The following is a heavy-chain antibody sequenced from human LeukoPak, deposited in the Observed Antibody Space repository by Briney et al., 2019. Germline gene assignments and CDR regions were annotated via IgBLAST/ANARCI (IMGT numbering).Heavy chain of an antibody. CDR1: GGSISSYY. D-gene: IGHD2-15*01. J-gene: IGHJ1*01. CDR2: IYYSGST. Sequence: SSETLSLTCTVSGGSISSYYWSWIRQPPGKGLEWIGYIYYSGSTNYNPSLKSRVTISVDTSKNQFSLKLSSVTAADTAVYYCARGGTKFQHWGQGTLVNGSS. V-gene: IGHV4-59*01. CDR3: ARGGTKFQH.